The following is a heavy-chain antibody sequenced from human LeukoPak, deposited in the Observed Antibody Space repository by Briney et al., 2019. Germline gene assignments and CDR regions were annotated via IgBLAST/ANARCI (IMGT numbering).Heavy chain of an antibody. CDR2: MNPNRGNT. J-gene: IGHJ4*02. CDR3: ARGSIAAMVRGEGFDY. CDR1: GYSFTSYD. Sequence: GASVKVSCKASGYSFTSYDISWVRQATGQGLEWMGWMNPNRGNTGYAQKFQGRVTWTRNTSISTAYMELSSLRSEDSAVYYCARGSIAAMVRGEGFDYWGQGTRSPSPQ. D-gene: IGHD3-10*01. V-gene: IGHV1-8*01.